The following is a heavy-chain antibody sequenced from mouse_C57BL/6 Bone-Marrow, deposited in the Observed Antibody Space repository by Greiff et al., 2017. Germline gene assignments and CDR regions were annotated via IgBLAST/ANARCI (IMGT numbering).Heavy chain of an antibody. J-gene: IGHJ3*01. CDR3: SRMGRFAY. CDR1: GYTFTSYG. Sequence: QVQLLQSGAELAKPGASVKLSCAASGYTFTSYGMSWVKQRTGQGLEWIGEIYPRSGNTYYPEKFKGKATITADKSSNTAYLELRSLTSEDSAVYFWSRMGRFAYWGQGTLVTVSA. CDR2: IYPRSGNT. V-gene: IGHV1-81*01. D-gene: IGHD2-3*01.